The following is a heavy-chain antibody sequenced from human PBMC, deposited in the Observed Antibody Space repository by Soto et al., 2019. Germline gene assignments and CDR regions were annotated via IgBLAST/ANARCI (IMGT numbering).Heavy chain of an antibody. CDR2: ISGSGGST. D-gene: IGHD5-18*01. CDR1: GFTFSSYA. J-gene: IGHJ4*02. CDR3: AKDDSYGYLGLRGDYFDY. Sequence: GGSLRLSRAASGFTFSSYAMSWVRQAPGKGLEWVSAISGSGGSTYYADSVKGRFTISRDNSKNTLYLQMNSLRAEDTAVYYCAKDDSYGYLGLRGDYFDYWGQGTLVTVSS. V-gene: IGHV3-23*01.